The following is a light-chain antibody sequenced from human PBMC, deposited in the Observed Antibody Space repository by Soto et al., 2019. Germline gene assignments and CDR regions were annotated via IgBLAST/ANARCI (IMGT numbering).Light chain of an antibody. J-gene: IGKJ4*01. Sequence: DIVLTQSPATLSLSPGERATLSCRAGQSISTNLAWYQQKSGQPPRLLIYDASNRATGTPARFSGSGSGTDFTLTISSLEPEVSAVYYCQHRYVWFTFGGGTKVEIK. CDR3: QHRYVWFT. CDR1: QSISTN. V-gene: IGKV3-11*01. CDR2: DAS.